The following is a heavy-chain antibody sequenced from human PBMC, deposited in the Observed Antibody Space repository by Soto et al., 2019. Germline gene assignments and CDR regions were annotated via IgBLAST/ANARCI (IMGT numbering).Heavy chain of an antibody. CDR1: GFTFSYYS. CDR3: ARCRDFWSGYYTKGDEYYGMDV. V-gene: IGHV3-21*01. J-gene: IGHJ6*02. CDR2: ISSSSSYI. D-gene: IGHD3-3*01. Sequence: EVHLVESGGGLVKPGGSLRLSCAASGFTFSYYSMNWVRQAPGKGLEWVSSISSSSSYIYYADSVKGRFTISRDNAKNSLYLQLNSLRAEDTAVYYCARCRDFWSGYYTKGDEYYGMDVWGQGTTVTVSS.